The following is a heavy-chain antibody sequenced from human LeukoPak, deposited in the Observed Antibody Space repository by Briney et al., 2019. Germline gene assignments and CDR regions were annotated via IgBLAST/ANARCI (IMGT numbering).Heavy chain of an antibody. J-gene: IGHJ4*02. Sequence: GGSLRLSCAASGFTSSNYAMSWVRQAPGKGLEWVSAILGSGGSTYYADSVKGRFTVSRDNSKSTLYLQMNSLRAEDTALYYCAKWGDYDVLTGYYVPDYWGQGTLVTVSS. CDR2: ILGSGGST. V-gene: IGHV3-23*01. CDR3: AKWGDYDVLTGYYVPDY. CDR1: GFTSSNYA. D-gene: IGHD3-9*01.